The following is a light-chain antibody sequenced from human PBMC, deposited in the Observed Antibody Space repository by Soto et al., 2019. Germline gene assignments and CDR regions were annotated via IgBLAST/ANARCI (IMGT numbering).Light chain of an antibody. Sequence: IVMTQSLSTLSVSPGERATLSCRASQSVGSNLAWYQQKPGQAPRLLIYGTSTRATGIPGSFSGSGSGTEFTLSISSLQSEDFAVYYCQQYNKWPRTFGQGTKV. J-gene: IGKJ1*01. CDR2: GTS. CDR1: QSVGSN. CDR3: QQYNKWPRT. V-gene: IGKV3-15*01.